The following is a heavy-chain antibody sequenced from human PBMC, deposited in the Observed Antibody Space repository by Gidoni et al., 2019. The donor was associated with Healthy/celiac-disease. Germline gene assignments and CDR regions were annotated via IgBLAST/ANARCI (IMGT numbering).Heavy chain of an antibody. Sequence: QVQLQQWGAGLLKPSETLSLTCAVYGGSFSGYYWSWIRQPPVKGLEWIGEINHSGSTNYNPSLKSRATISVDTSKNQFSLKLSSVTAADTAVYYCARGGTTVTTLGAFSWFDPWGQGTLVTVSS. J-gene: IGHJ5*02. CDR1: GGSFSGYY. CDR3: ARGGTTVTTLGAFSWFDP. V-gene: IGHV4-34*01. CDR2: INHSGST. D-gene: IGHD4-17*01.